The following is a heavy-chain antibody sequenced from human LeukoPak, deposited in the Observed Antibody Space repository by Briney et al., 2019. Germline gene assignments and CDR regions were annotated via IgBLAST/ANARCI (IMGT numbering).Heavy chain of an antibody. CDR2: ISGGGGYI. D-gene: IGHD2-2*01. J-gene: IGHJ3*02. V-gene: IGHV3-23*01. Sequence: GGSLRLSCAASGFTFSSYAMSWVRQAPGKGLEWVSGISGGGGYIYYADSVKGRFTISRDNSRNTLYLQMNSLRAEDTAVYYCATIYSSSWSEAYDIWGQGTMVSVST. CDR1: GFTFSSYA. CDR3: ATIYSSSWSEAYDI.